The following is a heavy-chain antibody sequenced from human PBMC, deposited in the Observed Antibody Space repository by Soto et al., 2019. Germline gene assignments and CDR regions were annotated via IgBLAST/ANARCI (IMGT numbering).Heavy chain of an antibody. CDR2: ISPGDSYI. CDR1: RFTFSDYY. D-gene: IGHD4-17*01. CDR3: ARGDYPASYYHYALDV. J-gene: IGHJ6*02. Sequence: QGLLVESGGGLVKPGGSLRVSCAASRFTFSDYYMYWVRQAPGKGLEWLSYISPGDSYIEYADSVKGRFTISRDDVQNSLFLEMNSLRAVDSAVYYCARGDYPASYYHYALDVWGQGTTVIVSS. V-gene: IGHV3-11*06.